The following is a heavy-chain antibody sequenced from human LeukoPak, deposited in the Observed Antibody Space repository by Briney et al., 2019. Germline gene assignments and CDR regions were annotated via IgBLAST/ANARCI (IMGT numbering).Heavy chain of an antibody. CDR1: GFTFSSSA. V-gene: IGHV3-73*01. J-gene: IGHJ4*02. Sequence: PGGSLRLSCAASGFTFSSSAMHSVRQASGKGLEWVGRIRSKANSYATAYAASVKGRFTISRYDSKDTAYLQMNSLKTDDTAVYYCTSPGTYYYYDSSGYYNGYWGQGTLVTVSS. CDR2: IRSKANSYAT. D-gene: IGHD3-22*01. CDR3: TSPGTYYYYDSSGYYNGY.